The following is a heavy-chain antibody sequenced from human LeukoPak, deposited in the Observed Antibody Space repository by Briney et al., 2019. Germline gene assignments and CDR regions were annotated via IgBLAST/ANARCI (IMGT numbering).Heavy chain of an antibody. CDR2: ISGSGGST. CDR1: GFTFSGYA. D-gene: IGHD3-22*01. J-gene: IGHJ4*02. V-gene: IGHV3-23*01. Sequence: GGSLRLSCAASGFTFSGYAMSWVRQAPGKGLEWVSAISGSGGSTYYADSVKGRFTISRDNSKNTLYLQMNSLRAEDTAVYYCAKDRCTYYYDSSGYCYYFDYWGQGTLVTVSS. CDR3: AKDRCTYYYDSSGYCYYFDY.